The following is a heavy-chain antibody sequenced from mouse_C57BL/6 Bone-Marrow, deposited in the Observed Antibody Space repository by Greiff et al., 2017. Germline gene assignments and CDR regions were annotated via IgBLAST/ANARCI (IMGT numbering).Heavy chain of an antibody. V-gene: IGHV1-26*01. CDR1: GYTFTDYY. CDR2: INPNNGGT. CDR3: GPYYGSRGRFAY. Sequence: EVQLQQSGPELVKPGASVKISCKASGYTFTDYYMNWVKQSHGKSLEWIGDINPNNGGTSYNQKFKGKATLTVDKSSSTAYMELRSLTSEDSAVYYCGPYYGSRGRFAYWGQGTLVTVSA. J-gene: IGHJ3*01. D-gene: IGHD1-1*01.